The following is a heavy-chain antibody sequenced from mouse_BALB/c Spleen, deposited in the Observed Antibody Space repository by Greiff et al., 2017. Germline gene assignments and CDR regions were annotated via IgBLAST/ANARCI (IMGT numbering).Heavy chain of an antibody. V-gene: IGHV14-4*02. CDR1: GFNIKDYY. J-gene: IGHJ2*01. CDR2: IDPENGDT. CDR3: NARMDDYDPFDY. D-gene: IGHD2-4*01. Sequence: EVQLQQSGAELVRSGASVKLSCTASGFNIKDYYMHWVKQRPEQGLEWIGWIDPENGDTEYAPKFQGKATMTADTSSNTAYLQLSSLTSEDTAVYYCNARMDDYDPFDYWGQGTTLTVSS.